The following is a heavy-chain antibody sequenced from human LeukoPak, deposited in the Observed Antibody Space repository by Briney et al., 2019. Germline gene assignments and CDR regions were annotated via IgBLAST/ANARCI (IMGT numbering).Heavy chain of an antibody. CDR3: AMSNYCGGHCYTLSFDY. V-gene: IGHV3-21*01. J-gene: IGHJ4*02. CDR1: GFTFSSYS. D-gene: IGHD2-21*02. CDR2: ISSSSSYI. Sequence: PGGSLRLSCAASGFTFSSYSMNWVRQAPGKGLKWVSSISSSSSYIYYADSVKGRFTISRDNAKNSLYLQMNSLRAEDTAVYYCAMSNYCGGHCYTLSFDYWGQGTLVTVSS.